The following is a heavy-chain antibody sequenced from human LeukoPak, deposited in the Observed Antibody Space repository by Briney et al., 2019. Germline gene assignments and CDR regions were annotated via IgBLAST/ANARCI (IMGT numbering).Heavy chain of an antibody. CDR2: ISGSGGST. Sequence: GGSLRLSCAASGFTFSSYAMSWVRQAPGKGLEWVSAISGSGGSTYYADSVKGRFTISRDNSKNTLYLQMNSLRAEDTAVYYCAKAGAVCDSSSCRTLDYYYYYMDVWGEGTTVTVSS. J-gene: IGHJ6*03. CDR1: GFTFSSYA. CDR3: AKAGAVCDSSSCRTLDYYYYYMDV. V-gene: IGHV3-23*01. D-gene: IGHD6-13*01.